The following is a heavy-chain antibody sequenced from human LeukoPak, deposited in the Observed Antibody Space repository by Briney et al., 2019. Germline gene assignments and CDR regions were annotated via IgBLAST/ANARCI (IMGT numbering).Heavy chain of an antibody. CDR1: GGSISSSSYY. CDR3: AITYYDFWSGYFRAFDI. V-gene: IGHV4-39*01. CDR2: IYYSGST. D-gene: IGHD3-3*01. J-gene: IGHJ3*02. Sequence: SETLSLTCTVSGGSISSSSYYWGWIRQPPGKGLEWIGSIYYSGSTYYNPSLQSRVTISVDTSKNQFSLKLSSVTAADTAVYYCAITYYDFWSGYFRAFDIWGQGTMVTVSS.